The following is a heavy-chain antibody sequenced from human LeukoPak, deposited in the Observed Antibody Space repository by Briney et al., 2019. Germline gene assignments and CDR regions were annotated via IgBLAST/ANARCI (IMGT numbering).Heavy chain of an antibody. J-gene: IGHJ4*02. Sequence: ASVKVSCKASGYTFTNYAVNWMRQAPGQRLEWMGGINTGNGDTKFSQNYQARVTITRDASASTAYMELSSLTSEDTAVYFCARGLWSAHRREYYFDSWGQGTLVTVSS. V-gene: IGHV1-3*04. D-gene: IGHD3-3*01. CDR3: ARGLWSAHRREYYFDS. CDR2: INTGNGDT. CDR1: GYTFTNYA.